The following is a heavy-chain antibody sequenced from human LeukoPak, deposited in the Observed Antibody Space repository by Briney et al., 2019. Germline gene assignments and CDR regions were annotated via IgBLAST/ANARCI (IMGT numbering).Heavy chain of an antibody. D-gene: IGHD4-17*01. CDR2: FYYSGST. CDR1: GGSISNYY. V-gene: IGHV4-59*01. CDR3: ARASGGYGDPFDY. J-gene: IGHJ4*02. Sequence: SETLSLTCTVSGGSISNYYWSWIRQPPGKGLEWVGYFYYSGSTNYNPSLKSRVTISIDTSKNQFSLKLRSVTAADTAVYYCARASGGYGDPFDYWGQGTLVTVSS.